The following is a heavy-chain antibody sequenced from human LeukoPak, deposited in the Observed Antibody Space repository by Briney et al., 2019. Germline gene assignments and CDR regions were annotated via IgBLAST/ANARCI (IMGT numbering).Heavy chain of an antibody. V-gene: IGHV1-18*01. CDR2: ISAYNGNT. CDR1: GYTFTSYG. J-gene: IGHJ6*03. CDR3: VRINYYDSSGYSRRWYYYYMDV. Sequence: ASVKVSCKASGYTFTSYGISWVRQAPGQGLEWMGWISAYNGNTNYAHKLQGRVTMTTDTSTSTASMELRSLRYDETAVYYCVRINYYDSSGYSRRWYYYYMDVWGKGTTVTVSS. D-gene: IGHD3-22*01.